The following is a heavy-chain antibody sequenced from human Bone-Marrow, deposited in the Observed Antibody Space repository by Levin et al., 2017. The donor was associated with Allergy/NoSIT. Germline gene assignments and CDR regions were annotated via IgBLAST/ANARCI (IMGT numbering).Heavy chain of an antibody. Sequence: LSLTCAASGFNFSDYYMTWIRQSPGKGLEWVASISSRGFYTNYADSVKGRFTISRDNAKRSLFLQMDSLRGEDTAVYFCSRELVSTTKIIDSWGQGTLVTVSP. V-gene: IGHV3-11*05. J-gene: IGHJ4*02. CDR1: GFNFSDYY. CDR2: ISSRGFYT. CDR3: SRELVSTTKIIDS. D-gene: IGHD1-1*01.